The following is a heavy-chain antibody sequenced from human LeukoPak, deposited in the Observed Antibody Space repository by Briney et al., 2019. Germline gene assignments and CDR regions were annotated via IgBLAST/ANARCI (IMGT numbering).Heavy chain of an antibody. J-gene: IGHJ4*02. CDR3: ARGIESYGDYGY. CDR2: IYYTGTT. V-gene: IGHV4-59*01. D-gene: IGHD4-17*01. Sequence: SETLSLTCTVSGGSISSYYWSWIRQSPGKALEWIGYIYYTGTTNYNPSLKSRVTISIDTSKNQFSLKLSSLTAADTAIYYCARGIESYGDYGYWGQGILVTVSS. CDR1: GGSISSYY.